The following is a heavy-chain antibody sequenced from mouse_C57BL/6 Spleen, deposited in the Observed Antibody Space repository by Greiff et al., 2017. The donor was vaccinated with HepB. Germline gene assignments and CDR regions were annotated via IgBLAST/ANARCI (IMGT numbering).Heavy chain of an antibody. D-gene: IGHD1-1*01. Sequence: EVQGVESGGGLVKPGGSLKLSCAASGFTFSSYAMSWVRQTPEKRLEWVATISDGGSYTYYPDNVKGRFTISRDNAKNNLYLQMSHLKSEDTAMYYCARDHHGSSPAWFAYWGQGTLVTVSA. CDR1: GFTFSSYA. CDR2: ISDGGSYT. V-gene: IGHV5-4*01. CDR3: ARDHHGSSPAWFAY. J-gene: IGHJ3*01.